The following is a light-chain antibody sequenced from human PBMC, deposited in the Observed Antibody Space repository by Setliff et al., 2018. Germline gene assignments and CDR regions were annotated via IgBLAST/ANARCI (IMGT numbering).Light chain of an antibody. CDR3: GSYAGYNNFYV. J-gene: IGLJ1*01. CDR1: SSDVGAYNY. V-gene: IGLV2-14*01. CDR2: DVS. Sequence: QSALTQPASVSGSPGQSITISCTGTSSDVGAYNYVSWYQQHPGKAPKLMIYDVSNRPSGVSNRFSGSKSGNTASLTVSGLQAEDEGDYYCGSYAGYNNFYVFGTGTKVHRP.